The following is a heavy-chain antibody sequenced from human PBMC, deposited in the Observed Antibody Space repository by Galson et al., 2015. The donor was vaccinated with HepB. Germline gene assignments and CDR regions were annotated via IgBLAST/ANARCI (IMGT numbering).Heavy chain of an antibody. CDR1: GYTFTSYY. J-gene: IGHJ4*02. CDR3: ARDLYYYDSSGYYPRGFDY. D-gene: IGHD3-22*01. V-gene: IGHV1-46*03. Sequence: SVKVSCKASGYTFTSYYMHWVRQAPGQGLEWMGIINPSGGSTSYAQKFQGRVTMTRDTSTSTVYMELSSLRSEDTAVYYCARDLYYYDSSGYYPRGFDYWGQGTLVTVSS. CDR2: INPSGGST.